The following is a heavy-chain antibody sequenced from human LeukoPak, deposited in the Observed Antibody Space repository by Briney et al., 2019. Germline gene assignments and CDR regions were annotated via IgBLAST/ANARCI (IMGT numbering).Heavy chain of an antibody. J-gene: IGHJ4*02. CDR1: GYSFTNYW. CDR3: ARQYSSSTLRY. Sequence: GESLKISRKGSGYSFTNYWIGLVRQMPGEGLGWMGINYPGDSDTKYSPSFQGQVTISADKSISTAYLQWSSLKASDTAMYYCARQYSSSTLRYWGQGTLVTVSS. V-gene: IGHV5-51*01. CDR2: NYPGDSDT. D-gene: IGHD6-6*01.